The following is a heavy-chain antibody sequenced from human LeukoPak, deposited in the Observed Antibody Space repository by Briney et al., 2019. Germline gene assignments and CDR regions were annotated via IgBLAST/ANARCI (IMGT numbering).Heavy chain of an antibody. CDR3: ARAIHEDYYDSSGSPYSDY. CDR2: INPNSGGT. CDR1: GYTFTGYY. J-gene: IGHJ4*02. Sequence: ASVKVSCKASGYTFTGYYMHWVRQAPGQGLEWMGWINPNSGGTNYAQKFQGRVTMTRDTSISTAYMELSRLRSDDTAVYYCARAIHEDYYDSSGSPYSDYWGQGTLVTVSS. D-gene: IGHD3-22*01. V-gene: IGHV1-2*02.